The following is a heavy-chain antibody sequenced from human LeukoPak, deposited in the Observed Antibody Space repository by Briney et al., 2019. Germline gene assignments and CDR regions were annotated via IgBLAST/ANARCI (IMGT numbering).Heavy chain of an antibody. J-gene: IGHJ4*02. V-gene: IGHV1-2*02. CDR1: GYTFTGHY. CDR3: AAETDPLDY. Sequence: RASVKVSCKASGYTFTGHYMHWVRQAPGQGLEWMGWINPNSGGTNYAQKFQGRVTMTRDTSISTAYMQLSRLRSDDTAVYYCAAETDPLDYWGQGTLVTVSS. D-gene: IGHD2-21*02. CDR2: INPNSGGT.